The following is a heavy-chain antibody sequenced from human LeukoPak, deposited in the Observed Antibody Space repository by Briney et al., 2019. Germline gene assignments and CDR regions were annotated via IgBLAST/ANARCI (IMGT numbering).Heavy chain of an antibody. V-gene: IGHV3-30-3*01. CDR2: ISYDGSNK. Sequence: GGSLRLSCAASGFTFSSYAMHWVRQAPGKGLEWVAVISYDGSNKYYADSVKGRFTISRDNSKNTLYLQMNSLRAEDTAVYYCARDKEDYYDSSGYYYFYYMDVWGKGTTVTVSS. CDR1: GFTFSSYA. D-gene: IGHD3-22*01. J-gene: IGHJ6*03. CDR3: ARDKEDYYDSSGYYYFYYMDV.